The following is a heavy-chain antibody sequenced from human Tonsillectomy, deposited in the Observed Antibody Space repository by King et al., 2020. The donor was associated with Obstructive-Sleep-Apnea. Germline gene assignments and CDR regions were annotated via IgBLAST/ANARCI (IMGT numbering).Heavy chain of an antibody. D-gene: IGHD4-17*01. Sequence: DVQLVESGGGLVQPGGSLRLSCAASGFTFSSYWMHWVRQAPGKGLVWVSRINSDGSSTTYADSVKGRFTISRDNAKNTLYLQMNSLRAEDTAVYYCARSRGVTTPYFQHWVQGTLVTVSS. CDR1: GFTFSSYW. CDR3: ARSRGVTTPYFQH. J-gene: IGHJ1*01. V-gene: IGHV3-74*01. CDR2: INSDGSST.